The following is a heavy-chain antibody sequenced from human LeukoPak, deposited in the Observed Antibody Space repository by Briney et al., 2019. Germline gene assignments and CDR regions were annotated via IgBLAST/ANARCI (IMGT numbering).Heavy chain of an antibody. CDR1: GYXFTAYY. CDR2: INPNSGGT. D-gene: IGHD3-9*01. J-gene: IGHJ4*02. CDR3: ARGDHYDVLTGFQTPSHLSDY. Sequence: ASVKVSCKASGYXFTAYYVHWVRQAPGQGLEWVGWINPNSGGTNYAQKFQGRVTMTRDTSISTAYMELSSLRSDDTAVYYCARGDHYDVLTGFQTPSHLSDYWGQGTLVTVSS. V-gene: IGHV1-2*02.